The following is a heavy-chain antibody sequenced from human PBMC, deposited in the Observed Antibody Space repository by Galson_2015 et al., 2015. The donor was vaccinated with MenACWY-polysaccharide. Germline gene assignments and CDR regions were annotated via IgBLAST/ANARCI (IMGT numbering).Heavy chain of an antibody. J-gene: IGHJ4*01. V-gene: IGHV1-46*01. CDR3: ARNAASGLDY. CDR1: GYTFTTYY. D-gene: IGHD3-10*01. CDR2: INPSGGST. Sequence: SCKASGYTFTTYYIHWVRQAPGQGLAWLGFINPSGGSTSYAQKFQGRVTMTRDTSTGTVYVDLSSLRSEDTAVYYCARNAASGLDYWGHGTLVTVSS.